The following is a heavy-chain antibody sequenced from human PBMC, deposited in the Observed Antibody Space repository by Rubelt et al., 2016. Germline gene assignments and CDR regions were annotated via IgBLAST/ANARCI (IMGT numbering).Heavy chain of an antibody. Sequence: VRQAPGKGLEWVSAISGSGGSTYYADSVKGRFTISRDISKNTVYLQMNSLESEDTAVYYCTAASPTDWGQGTLVTVSS. V-gene: IGHV3-23*01. J-gene: IGHJ4*02. CDR3: TAASPTD. D-gene: IGHD4-11*01. CDR2: ISGSGGST.